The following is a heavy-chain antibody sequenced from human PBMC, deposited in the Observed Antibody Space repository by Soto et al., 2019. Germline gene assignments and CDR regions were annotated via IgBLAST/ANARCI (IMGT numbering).Heavy chain of an antibody. CDR3: ARGHHTAMAPLSFDY. CDR1: GGSISSGDYY. D-gene: IGHD5-18*01. V-gene: IGHV4-30-4*01. CDR2: IYYSGST. J-gene: IGHJ4*02. Sequence: SETLSLTCTVSGGSISSGDYYRSWIRQPPGKGLEWIGYIYYSGSTYYNPSLKSRVTISVDTSKNQFSLKLSSVTAADTAVYYCARGHHTAMAPLSFDYWGQGTLVTVSS.